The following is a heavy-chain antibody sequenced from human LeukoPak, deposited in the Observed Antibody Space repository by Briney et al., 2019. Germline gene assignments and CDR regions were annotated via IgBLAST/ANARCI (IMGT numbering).Heavy chain of an antibody. CDR2: INPNSGGT. Sequence: ASVKVSCKASGYTFTGYYMHWVRQAPGQGLEWMGRINPNSGGTNYAQKFQGRVTMTRDTSISTAYMELSRLRSDDTAVYYCARVGSSGWYVLVGAFAYWGQGTLVTVSS. J-gene: IGHJ4*02. V-gene: IGHV1-2*06. D-gene: IGHD6-19*01. CDR3: ARVGSSGWYVLVGAFAY. CDR1: GYTFTGYY.